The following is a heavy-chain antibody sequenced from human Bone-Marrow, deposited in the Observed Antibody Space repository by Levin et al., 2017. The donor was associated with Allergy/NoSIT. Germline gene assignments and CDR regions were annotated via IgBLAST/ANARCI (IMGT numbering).Heavy chain of an antibody. Sequence: PGGSLRLSCTVSGASISSRYWSWLRQSPEKGLEWLGYIYYSGNTNYNPSLESRVTIAVDTSKNQVSLQLRSVTAADTAVYFCARVLVWKNDAFDLWGQGTTVTVSS. CDR1: GASISSRY. D-gene: IGHD2-8*01. J-gene: IGHJ3*01. V-gene: IGHV4-59*11. CDR3: ARVLVWKNDAFDL. CDR2: IYYSGNT.